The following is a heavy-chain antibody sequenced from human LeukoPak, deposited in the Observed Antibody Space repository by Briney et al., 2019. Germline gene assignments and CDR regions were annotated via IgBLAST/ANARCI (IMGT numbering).Heavy chain of an antibody. CDR2: ISGSGGST. V-gene: IGHV3-23*01. Sequence: SGGSLRLSRAASGFTFSSYAMSWVRQAPGKGLEWVSAISGSGGSTYYADSVKGRFTISRDNSKNTLYLQMNSLRAEDTAVYYCAKIAQLWLQFLDYWGQGTLVTVSS. D-gene: IGHD5-18*01. J-gene: IGHJ4*02. CDR1: GFTFSSYA. CDR3: AKIAQLWLQFLDY.